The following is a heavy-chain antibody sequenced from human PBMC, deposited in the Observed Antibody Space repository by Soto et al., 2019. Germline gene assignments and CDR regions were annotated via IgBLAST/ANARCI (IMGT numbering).Heavy chain of an antibody. V-gene: IGHV1-69*08. CDR1: GGTFSSYT. CDR3: AREGGVDSALSH. D-gene: IGHD5-12*01. CDR2: IIPILGIA. J-gene: IGHJ4*02. Sequence: QVQLVQSGAEVKKPGSSVKVSCKASGGTFSSYTISWVRQAPGQGLEWMGRIIPILGIANYAKKFQVRVTSTADKSTSTAYVELSSLRSEDTAVYYCAREGGVDSALSHWGQGTLVTVSS.